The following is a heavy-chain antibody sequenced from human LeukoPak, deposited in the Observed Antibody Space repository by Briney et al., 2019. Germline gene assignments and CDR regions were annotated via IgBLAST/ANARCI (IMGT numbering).Heavy chain of an antibody. CDR3: AKGTKGSRSIAAADY. V-gene: IGHV3-23*01. CDR1: GFTFSSYA. D-gene: IGHD6-13*01. J-gene: IGHJ4*02. CDR2: ISGSGGST. Sequence: GRSLRLSCAASGFTFSSYAMSWVRQAPGKGLEWVSAISGSGGSTYYADSVKGRFTIYRDNSKNTLYLQMNSLRAEDTAVYYCAKGTKGSRSIAAADYWGQGTLVTVSS.